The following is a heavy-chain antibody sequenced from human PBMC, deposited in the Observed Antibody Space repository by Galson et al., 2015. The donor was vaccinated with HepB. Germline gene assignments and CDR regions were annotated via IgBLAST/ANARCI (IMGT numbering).Heavy chain of an antibody. J-gene: IGHJ3*01. Sequence: QSGAEVKKPGESLKISCEASGYIFTNYWIGWVRQKPGKGLEWMGVIYPHDSDIRYSPSFRGQVTISADKSTSTAYLRWSSLKASDTAMYYCARHYKKGGTLGMRTVVDAVDAFDVWGQGTMVTVSS. V-gene: IGHV5-51*01. CDR2: IYPHDSDI. CDR1: GYIFTNYW. CDR3: ARHYKKGGTLGMRTVVDAVDAFDV. D-gene: IGHD2-8*02.